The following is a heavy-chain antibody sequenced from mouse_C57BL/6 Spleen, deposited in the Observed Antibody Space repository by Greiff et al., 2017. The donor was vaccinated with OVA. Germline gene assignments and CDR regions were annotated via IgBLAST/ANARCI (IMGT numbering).Heavy chain of an antibody. V-gene: IGHV14-4*01. Sequence: VQLKQSGAELVRPGASVKLSCTASGFNIKDDYMHWVKQRPEQCLEWIGWIDPENGDTEYASKFQGKATITADTASNTAYLQLSSLTSEDTAVYYSTNYYGSSLFAYWGQGTLVTVSA. CDR2: IDPENGDT. CDR1: GFNIKDDY. CDR3: TNYYGSSLFAY. J-gene: IGHJ3*01. D-gene: IGHD1-1*01.